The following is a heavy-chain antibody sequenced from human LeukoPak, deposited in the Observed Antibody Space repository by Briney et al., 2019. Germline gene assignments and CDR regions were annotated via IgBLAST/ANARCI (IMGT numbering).Heavy chain of an antibody. Sequence: GGSLRLSCAASGFTFSSYSMNWVRQAPGKGLEWVSSISSSSSYIYYADSVKGRFTTSRDNAKNSLYLQMNSLRAEDTAVYYCARTGGQEAVFDYWGQGTLVTVPS. CDR3: ARTGGQEAVFDY. J-gene: IGHJ4*02. CDR1: GFTFSSYS. D-gene: IGHD1-14*01. V-gene: IGHV3-21*01. CDR2: ISSSSSYI.